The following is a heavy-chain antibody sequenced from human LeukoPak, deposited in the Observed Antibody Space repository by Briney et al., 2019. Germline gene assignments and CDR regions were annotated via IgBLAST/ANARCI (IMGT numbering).Heavy chain of an antibody. CDR1: GFTFSTYW. Sequence: GGPLRLSCAASGFTFSTYWMHWVRHVPGKGLVWVSRISGDGTTTSYADSVKGRFTISRDNAKSTLYLQMNSLRAEDAAVYYCARVLYNWNDCLDYWGQGTLVTVSS. CDR3: ARVLYNWNDCLDY. D-gene: IGHD1-20*01. V-gene: IGHV3-74*01. J-gene: IGHJ4*02. CDR2: ISGDGTTT.